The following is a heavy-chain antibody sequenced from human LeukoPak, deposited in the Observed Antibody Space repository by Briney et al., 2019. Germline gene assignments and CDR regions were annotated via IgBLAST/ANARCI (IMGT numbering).Heavy chain of an antibody. CDR2: IYSGGST. D-gene: IGHD3-10*01. CDR3: TRFGDYGEY. Sequence: GGSLRLSCAASGFTVSSNYMSWVRQAPGKGLEWVSIIYSGGSTFYARSVRGRFTISRDNPQNTVYLQMNSLRAEDSALYYCTRFGDYGEYWGQGTLVTVSS. J-gene: IGHJ4*02. V-gene: IGHV3-53*01. CDR1: GFTVSSNY.